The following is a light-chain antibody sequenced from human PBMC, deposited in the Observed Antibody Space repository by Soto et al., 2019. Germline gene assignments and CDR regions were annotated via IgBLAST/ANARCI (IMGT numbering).Light chain of an antibody. Sequence: QAVVTQSSSASASLGSSVKLTCTLSSGHSSYIIAWHQQQPGKAPRYLMKLEGSGSYNKGSGVPDRFSGSSSGADRYLTISTLQFEDEADYYCETWDSNTHVFGGGTKVTVL. CDR3: ETWDSNTHV. CDR2: LEGSGSY. CDR1: SGHSSYI. V-gene: IGLV4-60*02. J-gene: IGLJ3*02.